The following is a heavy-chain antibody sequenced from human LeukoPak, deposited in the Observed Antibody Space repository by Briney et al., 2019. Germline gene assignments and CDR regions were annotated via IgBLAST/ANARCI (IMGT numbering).Heavy chain of an antibody. Sequence: PGGSLRLSCAASGFTVSSYYMSWVRQAPGKGLELVSIIYSGGSTFYADSVKGRFTISSDNSNNTLYLQMNSLIAADTAVYYCARGLSFRSAFDIWGQGTMVTVSS. CDR1: GFTVSSYY. V-gene: IGHV3-53*01. CDR3: ARGLSFRSAFDI. CDR2: IYSGGST. D-gene: IGHD3-10*01. J-gene: IGHJ3*02.